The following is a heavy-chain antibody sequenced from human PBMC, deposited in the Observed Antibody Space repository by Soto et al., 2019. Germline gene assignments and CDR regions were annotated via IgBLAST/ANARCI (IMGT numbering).Heavy chain of an antibody. CDR3: AVLGRGVVVVADMGWFDP. V-gene: IGHV1-69*12. Sequence: QVQLVQSGAEVKKPGSSVKGSCKAAGGTFSSYAISWVRQAPGQGLEWMGGIIPIFGTANYAQKFQGSVTITEAESTRPAYMELSSVSSEDKAVYYCAVLGRGVVVVADMGWFDPWGKGTLVTVSS. CDR1: GGTFSSYA. J-gene: IGHJ5*02. CDR2: IIPIFGTA. D-gene: IGHD2-15*01.